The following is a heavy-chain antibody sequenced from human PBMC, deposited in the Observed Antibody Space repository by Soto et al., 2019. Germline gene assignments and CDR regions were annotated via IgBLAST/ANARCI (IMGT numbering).Heavy chain of an antibody. D-gene: IGHD6-13*01. J-gene: IGHJ6*01. CDR1: GFTSSSYG. V-gene: IGHV3-30*18. CDR2: ISYDGGKD. CDR3: AKNRYISTYHSGFEG. Sequence: GGSLRPSCAGSGFTSSSYGIHLVRQAPGKGLEWVALISYDGGKDTYTESVQDRSPISRDDPHNVAYLQMSSLRTRATAMYFLAKNRYISTYHSGFEGWGEGSPVTV.